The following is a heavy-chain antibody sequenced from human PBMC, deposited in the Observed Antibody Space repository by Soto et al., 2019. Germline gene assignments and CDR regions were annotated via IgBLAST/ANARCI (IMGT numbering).Heavy chain of an antibody. CDR1: GFTFNNYD. Sequence: GGSLRLSCTASGFTFNNYDMHWVRQATGKGLEWLSGIGAAGDTYYPGAVNGRFTISRDNARNSLYLQMNSLSAADTAVYYCVRGVLGPGDYYYGMDVWGQGTSVTVSS. D-gene: IGHD2-8*02. J-gene: IGHJ6*02. CDR2: IGAAGDT. CDR3: VRGVLGPGDYYYGMDV. V-gene: IGHV3-13*01.